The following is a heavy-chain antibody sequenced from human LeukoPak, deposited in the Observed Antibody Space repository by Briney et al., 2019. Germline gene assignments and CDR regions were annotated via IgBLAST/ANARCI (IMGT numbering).Heavy chain of an antibody. D-gene: IGHD4-17*01. CDR1: GFTFSSYS. V-gene: IGHV3-21*01. CDR2: ISSSSSYI. J-gene: IGHJ5*02. Sequence: PGESLRLSWAASGFTFSSYSMNWVRQAPGKWLEWVSSISSSSSYIYYADSGKGRFTISRDNAKNSLYMQMNSLRAEDTAVYYCASDVSYYGDYGYNWFDPWGQGTLVTVSS. CDR3: ASDVSYYGDYGYNWFDP.